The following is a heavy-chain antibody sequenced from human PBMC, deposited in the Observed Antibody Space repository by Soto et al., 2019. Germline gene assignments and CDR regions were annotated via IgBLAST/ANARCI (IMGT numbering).Heavy chain of an antibody. CDR2: IIPIFGTA. CDR3: ARLLAPVYCMDV. V-gene: IGHV1-69*01. J-gene: IGHJ6*02. Sequence: QVQLVQSGAEVKKPGSSLKVSCKASGGTFSSYAISWVRQAPGQGLEWMGGIIPIFGTANYAQKFQGRVTINSDESTSTAYMELSSLRSEDTAVYYCARLLAPVYCMDVWGQGNTVTVSS. CDR1: GGTFSSYA.